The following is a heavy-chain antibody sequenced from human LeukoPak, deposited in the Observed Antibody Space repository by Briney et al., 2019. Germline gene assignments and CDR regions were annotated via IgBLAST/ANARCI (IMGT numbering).Heavy chain of an antibody. D-gene: IGHD3-3*01. Sequence: PGGSLRLSCAASGFTFSSYGMHWVRQAPGKGLEWVAVIWYDGSNKYYADSVKGRFTISRDNSKNTLYLQMNSLRAEDTAVYYCARDGRDYDFWSGYYPYYFDYWGQGTLVTVSS. CDR3: ARDGRDYDFWSGYYPYYFDY. CDR2: IWYDGSNK. J-gene: IGHJ4*02. V-gene: IGHV3-33*01. CDR1: GFTFSSYG.